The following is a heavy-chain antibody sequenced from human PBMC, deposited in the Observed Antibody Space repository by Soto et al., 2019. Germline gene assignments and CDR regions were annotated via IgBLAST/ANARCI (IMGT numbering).Heavy chain of an antibody. CDR3: ARGVSAGVDY. CDR2: MQPSTGRT. CDR1: GYSFTSLD. Sequence: ASVKVSCKASGYSFTSLDINWVRQTAGQGLEWMGWMQPSTGRTGYAQKFQGRVTMARDTSINTAYMELTTLTSDGTAFYYCARGVSAGVDYWGQGTLVTVSS. V-gene: IGHV1-8*01. D-gene: IGHD1-26*01. J-gene: IGHJ4*02.